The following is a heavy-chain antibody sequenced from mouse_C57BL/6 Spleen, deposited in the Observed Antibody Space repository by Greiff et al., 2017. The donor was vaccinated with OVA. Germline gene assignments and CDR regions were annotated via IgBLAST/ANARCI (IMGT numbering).Heavy chain of an antibody. CDR1: GYTFPSYP. Sequence: QVHVKQSGAELARPGASVKLSCKASGYTFPSYPLHWVKQRPGQGLEWIGYIHPSSGYTTYNTKFKYTATLTADKSSSTAYMQLSSLTSEDSAGYDWARRGDYDGGDWFADWGQGTLVTVSA. J-gene: IGHJ3*01. D-gene: IGHD2-4*01. CDR2: IHPSSGYT. CDR3: ARRGDYDGGDWFAD. V-gene: IGHV1-4*01.